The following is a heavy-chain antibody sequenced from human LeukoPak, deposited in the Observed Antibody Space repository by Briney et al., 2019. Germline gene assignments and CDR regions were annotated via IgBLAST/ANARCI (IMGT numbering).Heavy chain of an antibody. CDR3: ASLGGWLRTGMDV. D-gene: IGHD5-12*01. CDR1: GFTVSSNC. J-gene: IGHJ6*02. Sequence: GGSLRLSCAASGFTVSSNCMSWVRQAPGKGLEWVAFIRYDGSNKYYADSVKGRFTISRDNAKNSLYLQMNSLRAEDTAVYYCASLGGWLRTGMDVWGQGTTVTVSS. CDR2: IRYDGSNK. V-gene: IGHV3-30*02.